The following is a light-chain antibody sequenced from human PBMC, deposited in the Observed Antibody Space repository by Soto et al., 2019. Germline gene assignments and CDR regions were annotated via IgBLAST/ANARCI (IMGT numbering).Light chain of an antibody. Sequence: QSVLTQPPSASETPGQRVTISCSGSTSNIGRNTVNWYQQLPGTAPKLLIFGNNQRPSGVPDRFSGSKSGTSASLAIIGLQSEDETDYYCASWDDSLSGVVFGGGTQLTVL. J-gene: IGLJ2*01. CDR2: GNN. V-gene: IGLV1-44*01. CDR1: TSNIGRNT. CDR3: ASWDDSLSGVV.